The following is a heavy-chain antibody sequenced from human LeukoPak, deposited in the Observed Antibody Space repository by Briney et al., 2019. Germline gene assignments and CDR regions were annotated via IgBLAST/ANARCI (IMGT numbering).Heavy chain of an antibody. CDR1: GFTFINYG. Sequence: GGSLRLSCAASGFTFINYGMNWVRQPPGKGLEWVSGISGSGGSTYSADSVKGRFIISRDNSKNMMYLQMNSLRAEDTAVYYCAKDLVGSSWTKQFNWFDPWGQGTLVTVSS. CDR3: AKDLVGSSWTKQFNWFDP. CDR2: ISGSGGST. V-gene: IGHV3-23*01. D-gene: IGHD6-13*01. J-gene: IGHJ5*02.